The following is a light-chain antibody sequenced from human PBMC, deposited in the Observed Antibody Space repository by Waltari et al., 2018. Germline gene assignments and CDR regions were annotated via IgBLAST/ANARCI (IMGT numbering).Light chain of an antibody. CDR1: DIESKN. CDR3: QVYDSTTYV. Sequence: SYELTQPLSVSVALGQTASVTCGGNDIESKNVYWYQQKSGQAPVLVISRYSNRPSGISERFSGPNAGNTATLTISRSQAGDEADYYCQVYDSTTYVFGTGTKVTVL. CDR2: RYS. V-gene: IGLV3-9*01. J-gene: IGLJ1*01.